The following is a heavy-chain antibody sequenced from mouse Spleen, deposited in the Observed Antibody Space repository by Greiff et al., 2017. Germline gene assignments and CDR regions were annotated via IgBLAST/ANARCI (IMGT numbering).Heavy chain of an antibody. CDR1: GFTFSSYA. CDR3: ARGAVVAGFDY. CDR2: ISDGGSYT. D-gene: IGHD1-1*01. V-gene: IGHV5-4*03. Sequence: EVKLVESGGGLVKPGGSLKLSCAASGFTFSSYAMSWVRQTPEKRLEWVATISDGGSYTYYPDNVKGRFTISRDNTKNNLYLQMSHLKSEDTAMYYCARGAVVAGFDYWGQGTTLTVSS. J-gene: IGHJ2*01.